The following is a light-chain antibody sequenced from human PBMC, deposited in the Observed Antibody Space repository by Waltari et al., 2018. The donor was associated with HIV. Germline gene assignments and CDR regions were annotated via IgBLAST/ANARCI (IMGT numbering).Light chain of an antibody. Sequence: EIVLTQSPGTLSLSPGERATLSCKVSQSVSSSYLAWYQQKVGQAPRLLIYGPSTRATGIPDRFSGSGSGTDFTLTISRLEAEDFAVYYCQQYGSSPLTFGGGTKVVIK. CDR1: QSVSSSY. V-gene: IGKV3-20*01. CDR2: GPS. CDR3: QQYGSSPLT. J-gene: IGKJ4*01.